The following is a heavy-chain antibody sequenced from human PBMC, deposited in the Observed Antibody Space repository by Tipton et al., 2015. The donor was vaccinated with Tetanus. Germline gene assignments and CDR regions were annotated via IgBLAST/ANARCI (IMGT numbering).Heavy chain of an antibody. CDR1: GFTVSSNY. CDR2: IYSGGST. D-gene: IGHD3-10*01. V-gene: IGHV3-53*01. J-gene: IGHJ4*02. Sequence: LRLSCAASGFTVSSNYMSWVRQAPGKGLEWVSVIYSGGSTYYADSVKGRFTISRDNSKNTLYLQMNSLRAEDTAVYYCARGYYYGSGSYYNPPFFDYWGQGTLVTVSS. CDR3: ARGYYYGSGSYYNPPFFDY.